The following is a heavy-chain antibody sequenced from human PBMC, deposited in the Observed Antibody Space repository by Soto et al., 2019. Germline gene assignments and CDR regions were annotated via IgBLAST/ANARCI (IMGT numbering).Heavy chain of an antibody. CDR1: GGSIRGYY. D-gene: IGHD3-3*01. CDR3: VRTFRSGL. J-gene: IGHJ4*02. V-gene: IGHV4-59*01. CDR2: IYYDGRT. Sequence: QVHLQESGPGLVKPSETLSLTCTVSGGSIRGYYWSWVRQAPGKGLEWIGYIYYDGRTKYSPSLKSRVTISLAKPQNQISLHLISVTAADTAIYYCVRTFRSGLWGQGTLVTVSS.